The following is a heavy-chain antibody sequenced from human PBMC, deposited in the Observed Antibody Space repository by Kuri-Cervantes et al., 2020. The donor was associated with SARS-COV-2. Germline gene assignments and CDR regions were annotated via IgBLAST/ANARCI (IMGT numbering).Heavy chain of an antibody. CDR1: GFTFSSYG. J-gene: IGHJ6*02. Sequence: GESLKISCAASGFTFSSYGMHWVRQAPGTGLEWVAFIRYDGSNKYYADSVKGRFTISRDNSKNTLYLQMNSLRAEDTAVYYCAKDIQWLRLTHYYGMDVWGQGTTVTVSS. D-gene: IGHD5-12*01. CDR2: IRYDGSNK. CDR3: AKDIQWLRLTHYYGMDV. V-gene: IGHV3-30*02.